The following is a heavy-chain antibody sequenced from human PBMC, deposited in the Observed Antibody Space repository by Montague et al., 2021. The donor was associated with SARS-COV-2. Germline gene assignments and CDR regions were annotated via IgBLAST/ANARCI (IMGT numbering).Heavy chain of an antibody. V-gene: IGHV3-21*01. CDR2: ISSSSSYI. CDR1: GFTFSSYS. D-gene: IGHD6-13*01. J-gene: IGHJ3*02. Sequence: SLRLSCAASGFTFSSYSMNWVRQAPGKGLEWVSFISSSSSYIYYADSVKGRFTISRDNAKNSLYLQMNSLRAEDTAVYYCARPRWDAFDIWGQGTMVTVSS. CDR3: ARPRWDAFDI.